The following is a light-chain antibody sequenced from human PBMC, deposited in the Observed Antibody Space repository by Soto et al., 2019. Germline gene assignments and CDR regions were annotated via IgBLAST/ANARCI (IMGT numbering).Light chain of an antibody. CDR1: SSNIGSKT. CDR2: NSY. CDR3: AAWDASLNGYV. Sequence: QSVLPQPPSASGTPGQRDTIYCSGSSSNIGSKTVNWYQQLPGTVPKLLIYNSYQRPSGVPDRFSGSKSGTSASLAISGLQPEDEADYYCAAWDASLNGYVFGTGTKVTVL. V-gene: IGLV1-44*01. J-gene: IGLJ1*01.